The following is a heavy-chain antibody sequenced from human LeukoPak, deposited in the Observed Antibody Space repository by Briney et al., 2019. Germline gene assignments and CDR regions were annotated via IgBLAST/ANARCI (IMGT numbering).Heavy chain of an antibody. J-gene: IGHJ4*02. Sequence: GGSLRLSCGASGFIFGKYAMSWVRQAPGKGLEWVAWHFASNKYYAESVRGRFTMSRDNSKSTLYLQTDSLRVEDTAVYYCARDLCSTTSCFDYWGQGTLVSVSS. D-gene: IGHD2-2*01. CDR3: ARDLCSTTSCFDY. V-gene: IGHV3-33*08. CDR1: GFIFGKYA. CDR2: WHFASNK.